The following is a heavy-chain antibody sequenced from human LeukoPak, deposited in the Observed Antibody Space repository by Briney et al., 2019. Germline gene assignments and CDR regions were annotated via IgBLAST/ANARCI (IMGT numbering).Heavy chain of an antibody. CDR2: IYYSGST. CDR1: GGSIRSSSYY. V-gene: IGHV4-39*01. Sequence: PSETLSLTCTVPGGSIRSSSYYWGWIRQPPGKGLEWIGSIYYSGSTYYNPSLKSRVTISVDTSKNQFSLKLSSVTAADTAVYYCARPQRYSNYALDYWGQGTLVTVSS. D-gene: IGHD4-11*01. CDR3: ARPQRYSNYALDY. J-gene: IGHJ4*02.